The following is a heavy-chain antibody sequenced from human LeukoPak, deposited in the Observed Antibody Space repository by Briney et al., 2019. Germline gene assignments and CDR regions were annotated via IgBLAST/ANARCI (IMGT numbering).Heavy chain of an antibody. V-gene: IGHV1-18*01. J-gene: IGHJ5*02. CDR1: GYTFTSYG. CDR3: ARDCRHRIFGVVKFEWFGGNWFDP. D-gene: IGHD3-3*01. Sequence: ASVKVSCKASGYTFTSYGISWVRQAPGQGLEWMGWISAYNGNTNYAQKLQGRVTMTTDTSTSTAYMELRSLRSDDTAVYYCARDCRHRIFGVVKFEWFGGNWFDPWGQGTLVTVSS. CDR2: ISAYNGNT.